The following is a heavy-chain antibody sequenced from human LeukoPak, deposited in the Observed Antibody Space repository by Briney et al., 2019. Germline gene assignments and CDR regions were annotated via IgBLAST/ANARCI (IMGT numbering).Heavy chain of an antibody. J-gene: IGHJ4*02. V-gene: IGHV1-69*05. Sequence: SVKVSCKASGGTLSSYAIGWVRQAPGQGLEWMGRIISIFGTANYAQKFQGRVTITTDESTNTAYMELSSLRSEDTAVYYCARGNWDSSGWYYDYWGQGTLVTVSS. CDR2: IISIFGTA. CDR1: GGTLSSYA. D-gene: IGHD6-19*01. CDR3: ARGNWDSSGWYYDY.